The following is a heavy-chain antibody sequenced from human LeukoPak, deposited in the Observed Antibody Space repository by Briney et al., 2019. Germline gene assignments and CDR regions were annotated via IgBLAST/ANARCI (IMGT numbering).Heavy chain of an antibody. J-gene: IGHJ6*02. CDR1: GGSISSYY. V-gene: IGHV4-59*01. CDR2: IYYSGST. CDR3: ARDRSSSWYTPQPYYGMDV. D-gene: IGHD6-13*01. Sequence: PSETLSLTCTVSGGSISSYYWSWIRQPPGKGLEWIGYIYYSGSTNYNPSLKSRVTISVDTSKNQFSLKLSSVTAADTAVYYCARDRSSSWYTPQPYYGMDVWGQGTTVTVSS.